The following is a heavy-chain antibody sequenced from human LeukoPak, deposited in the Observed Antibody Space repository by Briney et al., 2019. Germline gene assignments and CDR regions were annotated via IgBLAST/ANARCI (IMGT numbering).Heavy chain of an antibody. D-gene: IGHD6-19*01. Sequence: EPSETLSLTCTVSGGSISSSSYYWGWIRQPPGKGLEWIGSIYYSGSTYYNPSLKSRVTISVDTSKNQFSLKLSSVTAADTAVYYCARRGLAVAGTSAFDIWGQGTMVTVSS. V-gene: IGHV4-39*01. J-gene: IGHJ3*02. CDR3: ARRGLAVAGTSAFDI. CDR2: IYYSGST. CDR1: GGSISSSSYY.